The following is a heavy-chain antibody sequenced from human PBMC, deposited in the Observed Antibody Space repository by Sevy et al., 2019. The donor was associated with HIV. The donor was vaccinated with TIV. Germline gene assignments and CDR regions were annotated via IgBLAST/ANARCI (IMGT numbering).Heavy chain of an antibody. Sequence: GGSLRLSCAASGFTFSSYWINWVRQAPGEGLEWVANINQGGNQKHYMDSVKGGLTISRDNAENAVYLQMNSLRVEDTAVYYCARGPSGAAAGRFDSWGQGTLVTVSS. CDR2: INQGGNQK. J-gene: IGHJ4*02. V-gene: IGHV3-7*01. CDR3: ARGPSGAAAGRFDS. CDR1: GFTFSSYW. D-gene: IGHD6-13*01.